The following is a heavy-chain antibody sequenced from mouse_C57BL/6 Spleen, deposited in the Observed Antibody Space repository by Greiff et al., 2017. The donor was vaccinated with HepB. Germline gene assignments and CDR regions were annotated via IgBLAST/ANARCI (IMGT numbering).Heavy chain of an antibody. CDR1: GFTFTDYY. V-gene: IGHV7-3*01. Sequence: EVKLMESGGGLVQPGGSLSLSCAASGFTFTDYYMSWVRQPPGKALEWLGFIRNKANGYTTEYSASVKGRFTISRDNSKSILYLQMNALRAEDSATYYCARYGAGFDYWGQGTTLTVSS. CDR2: IRNKANGYTT. CDR3: ARYGAGFDY. J-gene: IGHJ2*01. D-gene: IGHD3-3*01.